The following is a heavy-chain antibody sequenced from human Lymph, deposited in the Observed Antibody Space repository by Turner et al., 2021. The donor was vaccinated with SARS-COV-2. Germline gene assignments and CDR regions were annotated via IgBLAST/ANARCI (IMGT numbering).Heavy chain of an antibody. Sequence: QVGLVQTGAEVEKPGASVKVSCKACGYTFTSYSIHWVRQAPGQRLEWMGWINADNYNTKYSQKFTGRVTSTSDTSASTAYMALCSLRSEATAVYYCARGKSPLLRFLEWILSRDYWGQGTLVTVSS. D-gene: IGHD3-3*01. V-gene: IGHV1-3*01. J-gene: IGHJ4*02. CDR1: GYTFTSYS. CDR3: ARGKSPLLRFLEWILSRDY. CDR2: INADNYNT.